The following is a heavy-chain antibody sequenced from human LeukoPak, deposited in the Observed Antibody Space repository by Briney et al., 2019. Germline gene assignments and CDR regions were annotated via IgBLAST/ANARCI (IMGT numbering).Heavy chain of an antibody. J-gene: IGHJ6*03. Sequence: APVKLSCKASGGPFSSYAISWVRQAPGQGLEWMGGIIPIFGTANYAQKFQGRVTITAAESTSPAYMELSSLRSEDTGVYYCARGNVAFQSPNNYYYDMDVWGKGTTVTISS. V-gene: IGHV1-69*13. D-gene: IGHD1/OR15-1a*01. CDR1: GGPFSSYA. CDR2: IIPIFGTA. CDR3: ARGNVAFQSPNNYYYDMDV.